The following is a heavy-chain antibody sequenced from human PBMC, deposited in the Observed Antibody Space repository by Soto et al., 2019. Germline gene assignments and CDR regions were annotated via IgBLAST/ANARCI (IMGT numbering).Heavy chain of an antibody. V-gene: IGHV4-34*01. J-gene: IGHJ6*02. D-gene: IGHD3-10*01. CDR2: INQSGTT. CDR3: ARDIITVIGGEIYYYFGMDV. Sequence: VDLHQRGAGVLRPSETLSLTCAVNGGSCRGYYWSWLRQPPGKGLEWIGEINQSGTTHYNQSLKRRINISIDTSKNQFSLNLTSVTAADTATYYCARDIITVIGGEIYYYFGMDVWGQGATVTVSS. CDR1: GGSCRGYY.